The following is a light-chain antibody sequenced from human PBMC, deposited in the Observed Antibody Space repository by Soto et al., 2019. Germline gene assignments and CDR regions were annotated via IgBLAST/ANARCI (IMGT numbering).Light chain of an antibody. CDR3: AAWDDILNGYV. Sequence: QSVLTQPPSASGTPGKRVTISCSGSSSNIESNTVTWYQQLPGTAPKLVIYSNYDRPSGVPDRFSGSTSGTSASLVIRGLQSEDEADYYCAAWDDILNGYVFGDGTKVTV. CDR2: SNY. J-gene: IGLJ1*01. V-gene: IGLV1-44*01. CDR1: SSNIESNT.